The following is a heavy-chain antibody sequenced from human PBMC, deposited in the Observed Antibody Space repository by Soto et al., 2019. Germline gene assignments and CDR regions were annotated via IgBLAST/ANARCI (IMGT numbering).Heavy chain of an antibody. Sequence: PGGSLRLSCAASGFTFSSYAMSWVRQAPGKGLEWVSAISGSGGSTYYADSVKGRFTISRDNSKNTLYLQMNSLRAEDTAVYYCAKDPPYSSGWYRENWFDPWGQGALVTVSS. CDR3: AKDPPYSSGWYRENWFDP. CDR2: ISGSGGST. D-gene: IGHD6-19*01. V-gene: IGHV3-23*01. CDR1: GFTFSSYA. J-gene: IGHJ5*02.